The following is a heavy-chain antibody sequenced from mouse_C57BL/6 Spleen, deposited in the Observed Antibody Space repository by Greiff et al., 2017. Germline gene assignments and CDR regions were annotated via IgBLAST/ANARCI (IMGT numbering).Heavy chain of an antibody. CDR3: ARDITYAMDY. Sequence: EVQVVESGGGLVKPGGSLKLSCAASGFTFSSYAMSWVRQTPEKRLEWVATISDGGSYTYYPDNVKGRFTISRDNAKNNLYLQMSHLKSEDTAMYYCARDITYAMDYWGQGTSVTVSS. CDR2: ISDGGSYT. V-gene: IGHV5-4*01. J-gene: IGHJ4*01. CDR1: GFTFSSYA.